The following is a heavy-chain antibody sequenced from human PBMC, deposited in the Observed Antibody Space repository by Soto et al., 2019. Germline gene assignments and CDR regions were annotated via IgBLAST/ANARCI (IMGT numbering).Heavy chain of an antibody. CDR2: IYYSGST. CDR1: GGSISSSSYY. V-gene: IGHV4-39*01. J-gene: IGHJ4*02. D-gene: IGHD5-12*01. Sequence: ASETLSLTCTVSGGSISSSSYYWGWIRQPPGKGLEWIGSIYYSGSTYYNPSLKSRVTISVDTSKNQFSLKLSSVTAADTAVYYCARHGHSGYDFPFFDYWGQGTPVTVSS. CDR3: ARHGHSGYDFPFFDY.